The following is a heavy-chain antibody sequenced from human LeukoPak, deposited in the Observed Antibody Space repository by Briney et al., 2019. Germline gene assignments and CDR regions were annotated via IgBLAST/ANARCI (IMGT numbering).Heavy chain of an antibody. CDR1: GFTFSSNY. CDR2: IYSGGST. Sequence: PGGSLRLSCAASGFTFSSNYMSWVRQAPGKGLEWVSVIYSGGSTYYSDSVKGRFTISRDNSKNTLYLQMNSLRAEDTAVYYCARDLYSGKGDYWGQGTLVTVSS. V-gene: IGHV3-66*02. J-gene: IGHJ4*02. D-gene: IGHD4-23*01. CDR3: ARDLYSGKGDY.